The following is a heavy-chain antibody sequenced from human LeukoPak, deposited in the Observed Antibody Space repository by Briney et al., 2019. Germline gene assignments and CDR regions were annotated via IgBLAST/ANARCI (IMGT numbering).Heavy chain of an antibody. V-gene: IGHV3-64*01. D-gene: IGHD1-26*01. J-gene: IGHJ6*03. Sequence: PGGSLRLSCAASGFTFSIYAMQWVRQAPGKGLEYVSTISSNGGSTYYANSVKGRFTISRDNAKNSLYLQMNSLRAEDMALYYCAKGVGTSYHYHMDVWGKGTTVIVSS. CDR2: ISSNGGST. CDR3: AKGVGTSYHYHMDV. CDR1: GFTFSIYA.